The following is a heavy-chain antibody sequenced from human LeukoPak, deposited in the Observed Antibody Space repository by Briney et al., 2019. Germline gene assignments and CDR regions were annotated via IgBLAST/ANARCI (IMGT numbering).Heavy chain of an antibody. J-gene: IGHJ5*02. V-gene: IGHV4-30-2*01. CDR3: ARRDVSWFDP. D-gene: IGHD2-21*01. CDR1: GGSISSGGYS. CDR2: IYHSGST. Sequence: SETLSHTCAVSGGSISSGGYSWSWIRQPPGKGLEWIGYIYHSGSTYYNPSLKSRVTISVDRSKNQFSLKLSSVTAADTAVYYCARRDVSWFDPWGQGTLVTVSS.